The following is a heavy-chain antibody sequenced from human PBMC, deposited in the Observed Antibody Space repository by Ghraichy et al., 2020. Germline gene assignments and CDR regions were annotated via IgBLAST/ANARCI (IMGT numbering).Heavy chain of an antibody. CDR1: GFTFTDYW. Sequence: GGSLRLSCAASGFTFTDYWMHWVRQAPGTGLMWVSRVSTDGSSTNYADSVKGRFTISRDNARSTLYLQMNSLRAEDTAVYYCERIGFRPWGPQAGGSGYWGQGAVVTVSS. V-gene: IGHV3-74*01. J-gene: IGHJ4*02. CDR3: ERIGFRPWGPQAGGSGY. CDR2: VSTDGSST. D-gene: IGHD3-16*01.